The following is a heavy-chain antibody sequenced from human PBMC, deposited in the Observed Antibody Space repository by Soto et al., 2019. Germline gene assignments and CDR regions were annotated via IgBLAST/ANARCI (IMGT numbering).Heavy chain of an antibody. V-gene: IGHV4-30-2*01. J-gene: IGHJ4*02. CDR3: SAGGEVRRYY. Sequence: QLQLQESGSGLVKPSQTLSLTCAVSGGSISSGGYSWSWIRQPPGKGLEWLGYIYHSGSTYYNQPLQRRVTISVDRSKNQFSLKLSSVTAAETAVYYCSAGGEVRRYYWGQGTLVTVSS. CDR2: IYHSGST. CDR1: GGSISSGGYS. D-gene: IGHD1-1*01.